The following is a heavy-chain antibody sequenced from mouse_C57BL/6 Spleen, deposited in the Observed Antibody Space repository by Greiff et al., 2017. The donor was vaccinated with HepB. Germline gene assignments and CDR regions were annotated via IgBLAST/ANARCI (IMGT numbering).Heavy chain of an antibody. CDR1: GYTFTSYW. D-gene: IGHD2-2*01. CDR3: GSSTIYYGYEFGD. CDR2: IDPSDSET. J-gene: IGHJ3*01. Sequence: QVQLQQPGAELVRPGSSVKLSCKASGYTFTSYWMHWVKQRPIQGLEWIGNIDPSDSETHYNQKFKDKATLTVDKSSSTAYMQLSSLTSEDSAVYYCGSSTIYYGYEFGDWGQGTLVTVAA. V-gene: IGHV1-52*01.